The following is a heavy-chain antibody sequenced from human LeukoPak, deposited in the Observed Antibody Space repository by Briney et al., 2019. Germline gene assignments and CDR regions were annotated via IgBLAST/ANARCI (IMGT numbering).Heavy chain of an antibody. CDR2: ISAYNGNT. D-gene: IGHD5-12*01. CDR3: ARDRTCSGYDLNAFDI. V-gene: IGHV1-18*01. CDR1: GYTFTSYG. J-gene: IGHJ3*02. Sequence: ASVKVSCKASGYTFTSYGISWVRQAPGQGLEWMGWISAYNGNTNYAQKLQGRVTMTTDTSTSTAYMELRSLRSDDTAVYYCARDRTCSGYDLNAFDIWGQGTMVTVSS.